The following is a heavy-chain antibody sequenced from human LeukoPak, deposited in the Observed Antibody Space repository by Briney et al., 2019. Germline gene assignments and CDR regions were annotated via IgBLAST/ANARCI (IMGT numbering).Heavy chain of an antibody. CDR3: SKSESGSYYRPLDY. CDR1: GFSFGDYN. V-gene: IGHV3-43*01. Sequence: GGSLRLSCEASGFSFGDYNMHWVRQAPGKGLEWVSLISRDGAATKYADSVRGRFTVSRDNAKNSLYLQMNSLRAEDTALYYCSKSESGSYYRPLDYWGQGTLVTVSS. CDR2: ISRDGAAT. J-gene: IGHJ4*02. D-gene: IGHD1-26*01.